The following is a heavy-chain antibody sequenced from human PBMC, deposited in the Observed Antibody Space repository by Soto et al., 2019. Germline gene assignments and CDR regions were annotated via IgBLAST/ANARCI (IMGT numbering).Heavy chain of an antibody. J-gene: IGHJ6*02. D-gene: IGHD3-10*01. CDR2: IIPIFGTA. Sequence: SVKPSCKASGGTFSSYAISWVRQAPGQGLEWMGGIIPIFGTANYAQKFQGRVTITADESTSTAYMELSSLRSEDTAVYYCARGLFTMDTTYYYYCMDVWGQGTTVTVFS. V-gene: IGHV1-69*13. CDR3: ARGLFTMDTTYYYYCMDV. CDR1: GGTFSSYA.